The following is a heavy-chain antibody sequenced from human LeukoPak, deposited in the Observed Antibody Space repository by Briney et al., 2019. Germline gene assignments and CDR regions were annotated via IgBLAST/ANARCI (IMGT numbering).Heavy chain of an antibody. D-gene: IGHD2-15*01. CDR3: ARDPLLTPYNWFDP. Sequence: ASVKVSCKASGYTFTGYYMHWVRQAPGQGLEWMGWINPNSGGTNYAQKFQGRVTMTRDTSISTAYMELSRLRSDDTAVYYCARDPLLTPYNWFDPWGQGTLVTVSS. J-gene: IGHJ5*02. CDR1: GYTFTGYY. CDR2: INPNSGGT. V-gene: IGHV1-2*02.